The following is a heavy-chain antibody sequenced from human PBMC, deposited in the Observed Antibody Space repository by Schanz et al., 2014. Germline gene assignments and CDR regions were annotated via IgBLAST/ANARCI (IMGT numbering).Heavy chain of an antibody. CDR3: AGAFDSSGYYFDY. J-gene: IGHJ4*02. Sequence: QVQLVQSGAEVKKPGASVKVSCQTSGYTFTAYGINWVRQAPGQGLEWMGIVNPSVRGTHFAREFQGRVTVTSDTSTSTVYMELSGLRSEDTAVYYCAGAFDSSGYYFDYWGQGTLATVSS. V-gene: IGHV1-46*03. CDR2: VNPSVRGT. D-gene: IGHD3-22*01. CDR1: GYTFTAYG.